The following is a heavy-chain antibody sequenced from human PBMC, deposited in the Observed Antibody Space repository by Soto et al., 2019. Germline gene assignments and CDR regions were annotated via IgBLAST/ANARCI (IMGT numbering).Heavy chain of an antibody. J-gene: IGHJ4*02. CDR1: GFTFSSYG. Sequence: GGSLRLSCAASGFTFSSYGMHWVRQAPGKGLEWVAVIWYDGSNKYYADSVKGRFTISRDNSKNTLYLQMNSLRAEDTAVYYCARGPLDYYDNSSLDYWGQGTLVTVSS. CDR2: IWYDGSNK. V-gene: IGHV3-33*01. CDR3: ARGPLDYYDNSSLDY. D-gene: IGHD3-22*01.